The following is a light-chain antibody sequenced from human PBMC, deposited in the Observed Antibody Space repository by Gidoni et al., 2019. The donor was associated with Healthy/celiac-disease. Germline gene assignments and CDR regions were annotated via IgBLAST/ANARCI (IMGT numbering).Light chain of an antibody. V-gene: IGLV3-1*01. CDR1: KLGDKY. CDR2: QDS. J-gene: IGLJ2*01. CDR3: QAWDSSTHVV. Sequence: SYELTQPPSVSVSPGQTASITCSGDKLGDKYAFWYQQKPGQSPVLVIDQDSKRPSGIPERFSGSNSGNTATLTISGTQAMDEADYYCQAWDSSTHVVFGGGTKLTVL.